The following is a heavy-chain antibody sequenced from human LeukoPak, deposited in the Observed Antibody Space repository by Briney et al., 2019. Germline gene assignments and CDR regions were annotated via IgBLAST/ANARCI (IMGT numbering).Heavy chain of an antibody. D-gene: IGHD1-26*01. CDR1: VFTFSNYA. CDR3: ANADYTGSCHQCRGGLDY. J-gene: IGHJ4*02. V-gene: IGHV3-23*01. Sequence: PGGSLRLSCAPSVFTFSNYAMSWVRQAPGKGLEWVSSISGSGGSTYYADSVKGRFTISRDNSKTTLFLHMNSMRADDTAVYYCANADYTGSCHQCRGGLDYWGQGTLVTVSS. CDR2: ISGSGGST.